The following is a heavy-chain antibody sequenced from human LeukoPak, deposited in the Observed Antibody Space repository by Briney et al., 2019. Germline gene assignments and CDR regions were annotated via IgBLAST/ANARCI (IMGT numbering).Heavy chain of an antibody. Sequence: AVKVTCKGSAGTFSSYTIGWVRQPPGQGLEWMGGIIPIFGAANYAQKVHGRVTISADESTSTAYIELSSLRSEDTAVYYGARLDTAMAIGEVGFWDQGTLVTV. CDR2: IIPIFGAA. V-gene: IGHV1-69*13. D-gene: IGHD5-18*01. CDR1: AGTFSSYT. J-gene: IGHJ4*02. CDR3: ARLDTAMAIGEVGF.